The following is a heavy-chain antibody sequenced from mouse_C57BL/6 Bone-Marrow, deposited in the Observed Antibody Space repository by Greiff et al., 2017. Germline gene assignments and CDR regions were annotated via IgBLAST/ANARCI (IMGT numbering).Heavy chain of an antibody. J-gene: IGHJ3*01. D-gene: IGHD4-1*01. V-gene: IGHV1-64*01. Sequence: QVQLQQPGAELVKPGASVKLSCKASGYTFTSYWLHWVKQRPGQGLEWIGMIHPNSGSTNYNEKFKSQATLTVDKSSSTSYMQLSSLTSEDSAVYYCASERLGREWFAYWGQGTLVTVFA. CDR1: GYTFTSYW. CDR2: IHPNSGST. CDR3: ASERLGREWFAY.